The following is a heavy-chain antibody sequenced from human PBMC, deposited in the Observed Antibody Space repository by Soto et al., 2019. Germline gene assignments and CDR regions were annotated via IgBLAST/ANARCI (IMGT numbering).Heavy chain of an antibody. CDR1: GFTFTRYS. CDR2: ISSTTNYI. J-gene: IGHJ4*02. V-gene: IGHV3-21*06. Sequence: GGSLRLSCAASGFTFTRYSMNWVRQAPGKGLEWVSSISSTTNYIYYGDSMKGRFTISRDNAKNSLYLEMNGLRAEDTAVYYCARESEDLTSNFDYWGQGTLVTVSS. CDR3: ARESEDLTSNFDY.